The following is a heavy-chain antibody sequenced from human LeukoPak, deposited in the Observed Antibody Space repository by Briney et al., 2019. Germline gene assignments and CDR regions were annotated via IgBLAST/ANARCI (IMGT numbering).Heavy chain of an antibody. V-gene: IGHV1-18*01. D-gene: IGHD3-10*01. CDR2: INTYTGNA. J-gene: IGHJ4*02. CDR3: ARVPYGAGKYPYFDY. Sequence: GASVKVSCKASGYTFTSCGISWVRQAPGQGLERMGWINTYTGNANYPEKFQGRVTMTTDTSTTTAYMELRSLRYDDTAVYYCARVPYGAGKYPYFDYWGQGSLVTVSS. CDR1: GYTFTSCG.